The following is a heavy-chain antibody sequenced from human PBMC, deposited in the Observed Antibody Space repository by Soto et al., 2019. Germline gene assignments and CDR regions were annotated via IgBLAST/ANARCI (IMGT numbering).Heavy chain of an antibody. D-gene: IGHD3-10*01. V-gene: IGHV3-30-3*01. CDR1: GFTFSSYA. CDR2: ISYDGSNK. CDR3: AREYSVRGVRGFDY. Sequence: QVQLVESGGGVVQPGRSLRLSCAASGFTFSSYAMHWVRQAPGKGLEWVAVISYDGSNKYYADSVKGRFTISRDNSKNTRDLQMNSLRGEDTAVYYCAREYSVRGVRGFDYWGQGTLVTVSS. J-gene: IGHJ4*02.